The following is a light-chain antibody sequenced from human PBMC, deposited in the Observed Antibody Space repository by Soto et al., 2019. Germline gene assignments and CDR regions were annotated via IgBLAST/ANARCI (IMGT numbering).Light chain of an antibody. CDR2: GAS. V-gene: IGKV3-20*01. CDR1: QTVNYN. J-gene: IGKJ1*01. Sequence: EIVVTQSPATLSVSPGERATLSCRASQTVNYNLAWYQQKPGQAPRLLIYGASTRATGIPARFSGSGSETDFTLTISRLEPEDFAVYYCQQYGSSPRTFGQGTKVDIK. CDR3: QQYGSSPRT.